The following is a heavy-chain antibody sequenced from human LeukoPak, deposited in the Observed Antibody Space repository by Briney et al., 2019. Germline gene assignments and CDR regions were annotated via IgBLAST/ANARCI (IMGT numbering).Heavy chain of an antibody. CDR3: ARGGSAYSLDY. V-gene: IGHV4-59*08. J-gene: IGHJ4*02. Sequence: SETLSLTCTVSAGSISNNYWSWIRQPPRKGLEWIGYIYYSGSTSYNTSLTSRVLISVDTSRNQFSLKLTSGTAADTAVYYCARGGSAYSLDYWGQGTLVTVSS. CDR1: AGSISNNY. D-gene: IGHD3-22*01. CDR2: IYYSGST.